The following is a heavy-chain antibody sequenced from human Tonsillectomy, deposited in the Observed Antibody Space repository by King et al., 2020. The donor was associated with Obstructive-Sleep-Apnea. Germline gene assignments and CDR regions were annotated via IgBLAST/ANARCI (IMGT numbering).Heavy chain of an antibody. D-gene: IGHD6-19*01. Sequence: VQLVESGGGLVKPGGSLRLSCAASGFTFSSYSMYWVRQAPGKGLEWVSSISSSSSYIYYADSVNGRFTISRVNAKNSLYLQMNSLRAEDTAVYYCARDKDSSGWYYYYYGMDVWGQGTTVTVSS. CDR1: GFTFSSYS. CDR2: ISSSSSYI. J-gene: IGHJ6*02. V-gene: IGHV3-21*01. CDR3: ARDKDSSGWYYYYYGMDV.